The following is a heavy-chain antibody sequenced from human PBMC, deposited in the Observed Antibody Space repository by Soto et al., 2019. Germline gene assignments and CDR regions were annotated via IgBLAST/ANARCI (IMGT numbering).Heavy chain of an antibody. Sequence: GGSLRLSCAASGFTFSSYDMHWVRQATGKGLEWVSAIGTAGDTYYPGSVKGRFTISRENAKNSLYLQMNSLRAEDTAVYYCARDHRDSYEKGGMDVWGQGTTVTVSS. CDR1: GFTFSSYD. V-gene: IGHV3-13*01. D-gene: IGHD5-18*01. J-gene: IGHJ6*02. CDR2: IGTAGDT. CDR3: ARDHRDSYEKGGMDV.